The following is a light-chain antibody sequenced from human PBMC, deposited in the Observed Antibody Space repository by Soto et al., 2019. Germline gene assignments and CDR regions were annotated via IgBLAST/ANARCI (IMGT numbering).Light chain of an antibody. V-gene: IGLV2-14*01. CDR2: GVS. J-gene: IGLJ2*01. Sequence: QSVLTQPASVSGSPGQSITISCTGTSSDVGGYNHVSWYQHPPGRAPKLILFGVSDRPSGVSHRFSGSKSGNTASLTISGLQAEDEADYYCCSYTCLSSVVFGGGTQLTVL. CDR3: CSYTCLSSVV. CDR1: SSDVGGYNH.